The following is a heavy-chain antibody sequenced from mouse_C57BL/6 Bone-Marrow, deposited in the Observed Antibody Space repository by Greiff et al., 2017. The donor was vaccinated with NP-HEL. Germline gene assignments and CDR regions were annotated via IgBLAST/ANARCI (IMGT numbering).Heavy chain of an antibody. CDR2: IYPGDGDT. CDR1: GYAFSSYW. Sequence: VKLVESGAELVKPGASVKISCKASGYAFSSYWMNWVKQRPGKGLEWIGQIYPGDGDTNYNGKFKGKATLTADKSSSTAYMQLSSLTSEDSAVYFCARWRRFYGPYYFDYWGKGTTLTVAS. V-gene: IGHV1-80*01. J-gene: IGHJ2*01. D-gene: IGHD1-1*01. CDR3: ARWRRFYGPYYFDY.